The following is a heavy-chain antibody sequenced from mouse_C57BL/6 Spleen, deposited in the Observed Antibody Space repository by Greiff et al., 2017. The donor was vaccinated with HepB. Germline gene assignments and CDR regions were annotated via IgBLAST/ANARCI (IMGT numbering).Heavy chain of an antibody. CDR3: ACNYGSSLYFDY. CDR1: GYTFTSYW. J-gene: IGHJ2*01. CDR2: IDPSDSYT. V-gene: IGHV1-50*01. Sequence: VQLQQPGAELVKPGASVKLSCKASGYTFTSYWMQWVKQRPGQGLEWIGEIDPSDSYTNYNQKFKGKATLTVDTSSSTAYMQLSSLTSEDSAVYYCACNYGSSLYFDYWGQGTTLTVSS. D-gene: IGHD1-1*01.